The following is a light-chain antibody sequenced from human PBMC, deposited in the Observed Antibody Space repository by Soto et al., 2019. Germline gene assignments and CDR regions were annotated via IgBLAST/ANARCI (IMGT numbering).Light chain of an antibody. Sequence: DIQMTQSPSSLSASVGDRVAITCRASQSISNWLAWYQQKPGKAPKLLIYDASSLESGVPSRFSGSGSGTVLTLTISSLQHDDFATYYCQHYNNYPSVTFGQGTKVDIK. CDR2: DAS. CDR1: QSISNW. J-gene: IGKJ1*01. CDR3: QHYNNYPSVT. V-gene: IGKV1-5*01.